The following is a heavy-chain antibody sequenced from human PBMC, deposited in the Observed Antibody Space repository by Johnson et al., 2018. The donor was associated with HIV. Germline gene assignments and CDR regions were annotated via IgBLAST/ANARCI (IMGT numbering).Heavy chain of an antibody. D-gene: IGHD5-24*01. J-gene: IGHJ3*02. Sequence: MLLVESGGGVVQPGGSLRLSCAASGITVNTNYMSWVRRAPGKGLAWVSVIFSVGNTYYADSVKGRFTISRDNSKNMLYLQMNSLRPEDTAVYYCSRDGRELATRGGFDIWCQGTMVTVSS. CDR1: GITVNTNY. V-gene: IGHV3-66*02. CDR2: IFSVGNT. CDR3: SRDGRELATRGGFDI.